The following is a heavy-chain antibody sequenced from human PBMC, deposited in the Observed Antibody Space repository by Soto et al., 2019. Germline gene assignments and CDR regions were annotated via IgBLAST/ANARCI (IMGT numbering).Heavy chain of an antibody. Sequence: GGSLRLSCAASGFTFTRYSMNWVRQAPGKGLEWVSSISSTTNYIYYGDSMKGRFTIPRDNAKNSLYLEMNSLRAEDTAVYYCARESEDLTSNFDYWGQGTLVTVSS. CDR1: GFTFTRYS. J-gene: IGHJ4*02. CDR3: ARESEDLTSNFDY. CDR2: ISSTTNYI. V-gene: IGHV3-21*06.